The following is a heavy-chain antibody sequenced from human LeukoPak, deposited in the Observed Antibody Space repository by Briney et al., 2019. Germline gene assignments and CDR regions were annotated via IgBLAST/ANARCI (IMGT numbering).Heavy chain of an antibody. CDR1: GYSLTSGYY. V-gene: IGHV4-38-2*02. D-gene: IGHD6-19*01. CDR2: IFHSGST. J-gene: IGHJ3*01. CDR3: ARETEKQWQY. Sequence: SETLSLTCTVSGYSLTSGYYWGWIRQPPGKGLEWIASIFHSGSTFYNPSVKSRVTISGDTSKNQFSLTLRSVTAADTAVYYCARETEKQWQYWGQGTMATVSS.